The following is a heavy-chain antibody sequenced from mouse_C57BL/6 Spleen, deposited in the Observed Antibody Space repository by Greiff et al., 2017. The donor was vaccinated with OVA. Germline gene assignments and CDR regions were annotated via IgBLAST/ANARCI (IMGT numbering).Heavy chain of an antibody. CDR1: GFSLTSYG. J-gene: IGHJ3*01. CDR2: IWSGGST. CDR3: ASLYDGYYAEGFAY. V-gene: IGHV2-2*01. Sequence: QVQLKESGPGLVQPSQSLSITCTVSGFSLTSYGVHWVRQSPGKGLEWLGVIWSGGSTDYNAAFISRLSISKDNSKSQVFFKMNSLQADDTAIYYCASLYDGYYAEGFAYWGQGTLVTVSA. D-gene: IGHD2-3*01.